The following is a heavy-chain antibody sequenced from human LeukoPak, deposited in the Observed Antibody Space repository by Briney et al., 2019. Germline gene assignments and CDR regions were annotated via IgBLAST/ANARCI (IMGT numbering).Heavy chain of an antibody. CDR3: ARAEGGYDFWSGYFTYYFDY. Sequence: GGSLRLSCAASGFTFSSYEMNWVRQAPGKGLEWLSYISSSGTTIKYADSVKGRFTISRDNAKNSLYLQMNSLRAEDTAVYYCARAEGGYDFWSGYFTYYFDYWGQGTLVTVSS. D-gene: IGHD3-3*01. J-gene: IGHJ4*02. CDR2: ISSSGTTI. V-gene: IGHV3-48*03. CDR1: GFTFSSYE.